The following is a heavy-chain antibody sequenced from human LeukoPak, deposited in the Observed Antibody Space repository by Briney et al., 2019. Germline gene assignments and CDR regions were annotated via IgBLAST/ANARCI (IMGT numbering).Heavy chain of an antibody. Sequence: GGSLRLSCAASGFTFTNYWVSWVRQAPGKGLEWVANIKEDGSETNYVDSVKGRFTISRDNAENSLYLQMNSLRVEDTALYYCARDSSGNGYGHGDFYCWGQGTLVTVSS. CDR3: ARDSSGNGYGHGDFYC. CDR1: GFTFTNYW. J-gene: IGHJ4*02. CDR2: IKEDGSET. V-gene: IGHV3-7*03. D-gene: IGHD3-22*01.